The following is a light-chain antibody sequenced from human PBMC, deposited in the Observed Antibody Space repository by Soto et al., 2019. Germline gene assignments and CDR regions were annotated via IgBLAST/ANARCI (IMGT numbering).Light chain of an antibody. Sequence: IRMYQSPSSFSASTGDRVTITCRASQGISSYLAWYQQKPGKAPKLLIYAASTLQSGVPSRFSGSGSGTDFTLTISCLQSEDFATYYCQQYYSYPQTFGQGTMVDIK. CDR3: QQYYSYPQT. CDR2: AAS. V-gene: IGKV1-8*01. CDR1: QGISSY. J-gene: IGKJ1*01.